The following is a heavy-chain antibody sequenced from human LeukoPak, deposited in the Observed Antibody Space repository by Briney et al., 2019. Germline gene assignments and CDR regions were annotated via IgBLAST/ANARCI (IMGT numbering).Heavy chain of an antibody. J-gene: IGHJ4*02. CDR2: MYATVKT. CDR3: ARVGGIVAAGLFDY. CDR1: RVALSSYY. Sequence: SGTLSLTCTVARVALSSYYCGWLRQRAGQGLEGIGLMYATVKTNSNASLKSRLTMSVDTSKNQFSLKLSFVPAADTVVYYCARVGGIVAAGLFDYWGQGTLVTVYS. D-gene: IGHD6-13*01. V-gene: IGHV4-4*07.